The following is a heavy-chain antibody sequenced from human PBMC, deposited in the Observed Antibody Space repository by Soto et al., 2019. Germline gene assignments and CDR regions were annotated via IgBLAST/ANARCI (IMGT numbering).Heavy chain of an antibody. J-gene: IGHJ3*02. CDR2: FDPEDGET. CDR1: GYTLTELS. Sequence: ASVKVSCKVSGYTLTELSMHWVRQAPGKGLEWMGGFDPEDGETIYAQEFQGRVTMTEDTSTDTAYMELSSLRSEDTAVYYCATDLPVYDYVWGSPDAFDIWGQGTMVTVSS. V-gene: IGHV1-24*01. D-gene: IGHD3-16*01. CDR3: ATDLPVYDYVWGSPDAFDI.